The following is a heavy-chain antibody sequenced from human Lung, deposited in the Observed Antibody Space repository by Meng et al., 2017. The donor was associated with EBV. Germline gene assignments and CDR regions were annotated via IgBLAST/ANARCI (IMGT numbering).Heavy chain of an antibody. V-gene: IGHV4-4*02. J-gene: IGHJ4*02. CDR2: IYHSGST. Sequence: VQRQESGPGLGKPSGTLSPTCAGSGGSISSRNWWSWGRQPPGEGLELIGEIYHSGSTNYNPSLKSRVTISVDKSKNQFSLKLSSVTAADTAVYYCARARSIAAAVIDYWGQGTLVTVSS. D-gene: IGHD6-13*01. CDR3: ARARSIAAAVIDY. CDR1: GGSISSRNW.